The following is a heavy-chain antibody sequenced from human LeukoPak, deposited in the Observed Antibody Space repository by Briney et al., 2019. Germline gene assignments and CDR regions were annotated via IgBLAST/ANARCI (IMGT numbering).Heavy chain of an antibody. CDR2: ITGSGTYI. D-gene: IGHD2-15*01. V-gene: IGHV3-21*06. CDR1: AFTFSSYT. CDR3: ARDPTPRYCSGGSCYTHYGMDV. Sequence: GGSLRLSCAASAFTFSSYTMNWVRQAPGKGLEWVSAITGSGTYIYYAESVRGRFTVSRDNAKNSVYLQMNSLRAEDTAVYYCARDPTPRYCSGGSCYTHYGMDVWGQGTTVTVSS. J-gene: IGHJ6*02.